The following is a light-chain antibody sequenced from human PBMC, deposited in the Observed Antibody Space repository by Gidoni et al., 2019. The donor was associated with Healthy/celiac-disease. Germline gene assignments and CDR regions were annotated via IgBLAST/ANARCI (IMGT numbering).Light chain of an antibody. CDR3: QQYYSTPHT. V-gene: IGKV4-1*01. CDR2: WAS. J-gene: IGKJ2*01. Sequence: DIVMTQSTDSLAVSLGARATINCKSSQSVLYSSKNKNYLAWYQQKPGQPPKLLIYWASTRESGVPDRFSGSGSGTDFTLTISSLQAEDVAVYYCQQYYSTPHTFGQGTKLEIK. CDR1: QSVLYSSKNKNY.